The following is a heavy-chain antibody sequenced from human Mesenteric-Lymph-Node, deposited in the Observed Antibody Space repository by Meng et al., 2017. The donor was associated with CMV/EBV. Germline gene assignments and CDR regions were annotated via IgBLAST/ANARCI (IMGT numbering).Heavy chain of an antibody. Sequence: ASVKVSCKASGYTFTSYYMHWVRQAPGQGLEWMGIINPSGGSTSYAQKFQGRVTMTRDTSTSTVYMELSSLRSEDTAVYYCARTSSSGSYYNRRPPTRLYYFDYWGQGTLVTSPQ. V-gene: IGHV1-46*01. CDR2: INPSGGST. D-gene: IGHD3-10*01. CDR1: GYTFTSYY. CDR3: ARTSSSGSYYNRRPPTRLYYFDY. J-gene: IGHJ4*02.